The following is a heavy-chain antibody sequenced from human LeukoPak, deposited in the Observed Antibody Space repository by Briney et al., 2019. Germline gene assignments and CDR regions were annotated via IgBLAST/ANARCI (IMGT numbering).Heavy chain of an antibody. J-gene: IGHJ5*02. CDR3: GKGPVPTAIWLFDP. CDR1: GFGFGQSE. V-gene: IGHV3-23*01. D-gene: IGHD2-2*01. CDR2: ISVRAGTI. Sequence: GGSLRLSCAASGFGFGQSEMNWVRQAPGKGLEWIAYISVRAGTIYYADSVKGRFTISRDNSNHTLFLQMNSLRGEGKGIYYCGKGPVPTAIWLFDPWGQGTLVSV.